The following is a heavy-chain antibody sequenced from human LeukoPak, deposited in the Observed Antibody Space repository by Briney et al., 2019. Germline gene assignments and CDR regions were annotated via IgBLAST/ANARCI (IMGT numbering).Heavy chain of an antibody. CDR1: GFTVSSNY. CDR3: ARETGYYDSSGYYTH. V-gene: IGHV3-66*01. Sequence: AGGSLRLSCAASGFTVSSNYMSWVRQAPGKGLEWVSVIYSGGSTYYADSVKGRFTISRDNSKNTLYLQMNSLRAEDTAVYYCARETGYYDSSGYYTHWGQGTLVTVSS. J-gene: IGHJ4*02. D-gene: IGHD3-22*01. CDR2: IYSGGST.